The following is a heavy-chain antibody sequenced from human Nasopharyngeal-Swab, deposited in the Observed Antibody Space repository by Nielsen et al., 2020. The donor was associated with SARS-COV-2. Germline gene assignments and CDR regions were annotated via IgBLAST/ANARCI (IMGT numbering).Heavy chain of an antibody. CDR3: AKDYYDSSGYHPDAFDI. V-gene: IGHV3-23*01. CDR2: ISGSGGST. D-gene: IGHD3-22*01. Sequence: LSCIESGVRFSSYAMSWVRQAPGKGLEWVSAISGSGGSTYYADSVKGRFTISRDNSKNTLYLQMNSLRAEDTAVYYCAKDYYDSSGYHPDAFDIWGQGTMVTVSS. CDR1: GVRFSSYA. J-gene: IGHJ3*02.